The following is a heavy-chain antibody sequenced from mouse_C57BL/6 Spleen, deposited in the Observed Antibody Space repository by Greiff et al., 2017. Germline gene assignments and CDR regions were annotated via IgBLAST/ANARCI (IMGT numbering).Heavy chain of an antibody. CDR1: GYTFTDYY. CDR2: INPNNGGT. J-gene: IGHJ3*01. CDR3: ACEDYGYLFAY. Sequence: EVQLQQSGPELVKPGASVKISCKASGYTFTDYYMDWVKQSPGKSLEWIGDINPNNGGTNYNQKFKGKATLTVDTSSSTAYMQLRSLTSEDTAVYYCACEDYGYLFAYWGQGTLVTVSA. D-gene: IGHD2-2*01. V-gene: IGHV1-18*01.